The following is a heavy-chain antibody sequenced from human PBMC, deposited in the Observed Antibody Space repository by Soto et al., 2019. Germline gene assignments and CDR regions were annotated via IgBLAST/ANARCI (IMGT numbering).Heavy chain of an antibody. D-gene: IGHD2-15*01. Sequence: QVQLQESVPGLVKPSETLSLTCTVSGGSVSSGSYYWSWIRQPPGKGLEWIGYIYYSGSTNYNPSLKRRVTISVDTSKNQFSLKLSSVTAADTAVYYCARGSGPNDAFDIWGQGTMVTVSS. J-gene: IGHJ3*02. CDR1: GGSVSSGSYY. CDR2: IYYSGST. V-gene: IGHV4-61*01. CDR3: ARGSGPNDAFDI.